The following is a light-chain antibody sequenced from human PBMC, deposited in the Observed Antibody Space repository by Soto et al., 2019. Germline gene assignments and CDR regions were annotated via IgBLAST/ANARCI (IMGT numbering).Light chain of an antibody. CDR2: GAS. CDR3: QQYNNWPYT. Sequence: MVMTQSPATLSVSPGERATLSCRASQSVSTKLAWYQQKPGQAPRLLIYGASTRATGIPARFSGSGSGTDFTLTIISLQSEDFAVYYCQQYNNWPYTFGPGTRVDIK. CDR1: QSVSTK. V-gene: IGKV3D-15*01. J-gene: IGKJ3*01.